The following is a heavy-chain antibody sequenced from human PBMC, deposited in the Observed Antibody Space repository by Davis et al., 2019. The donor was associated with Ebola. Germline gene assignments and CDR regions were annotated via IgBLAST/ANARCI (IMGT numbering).Heavy chain of an antibody. Sequence: PRGSLRLFCKGSGYRFTSYWIGWVRQMPGKGLEWMGIIYPDDSDTRYSPSFQGQVTISADESISTAYLQWSSLKASDTAMYYCARGTSLARNFDYWGQGTLVSVSS. CDR1: GYRFTSYW. J-gene: IGHJ4*02. D-gene: IGHD3-3*02. CDR3: ARGTSLARNFDY. CDR2: IYPDDSDT. V-gene: IGHV5-51*01.